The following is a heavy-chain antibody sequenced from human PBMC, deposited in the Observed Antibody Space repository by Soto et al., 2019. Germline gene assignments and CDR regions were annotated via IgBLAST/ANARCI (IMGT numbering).Heavy chain of an antibody. J-gene: IGHJ4*02. Sequence: VGSLRLSCAASGFTFSDYYMSWIRQAPGKGLEWVSYISSSGSTIYYADSVKGRFTISRDNAKNSLYLQMNSLRAEDTAVYYCARGYVSSWPYFDYWGQGTLVTVSS. D-gene: IGHD6-13*01. CDR2: ISSSGSTI. CDR1: GFTFSDYY. CDR3: ARGYVSSWPYFDY. V-gene: IGHV3-11*01.